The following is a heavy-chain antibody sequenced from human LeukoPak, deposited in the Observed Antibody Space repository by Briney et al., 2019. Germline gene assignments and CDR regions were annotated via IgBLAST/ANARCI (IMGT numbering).Heavy chain of an antibody. CDR1: GYTFTVYY. Sequence: ASVNVSCKASGYTFTVYYMHWVRQAPGQGGEWMGWINPNSGGTNYAQKFQGRVTMTRDTSISTAYMELSRLRSDDTAVYYCARGGDYDSSGYYYVWGQGTLVTVSS. V-gene: IGHV1-2*02. CDR2: INPNSGGT. CDR3: ARGGDYDSSGYYYV. J-gene: IGHJ4*02. D-gene: IGHD3-22*01.